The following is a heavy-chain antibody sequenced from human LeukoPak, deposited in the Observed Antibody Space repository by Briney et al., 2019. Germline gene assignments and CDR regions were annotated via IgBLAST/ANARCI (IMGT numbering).Heavy chain of an antibody. V-gene: IGHV3-33*08. Sequence: PGGSLRLSCAASGFTFTSYGMHWVRQAPGKGLEWVAVIWYDGSNKYYADSVKGRFTVSRDNSKNTLYLQVNSLRAEDTAVYYCARGGIAVAGTRFDYWGQGTLVTVSS. CDR3: ARGGIAVAGTRFDY. CDR1: GFTFTSYG. J-gene: IGHJ4*02. CDR2: IWYDGSNK. D-gene: IGHD6-19*01.